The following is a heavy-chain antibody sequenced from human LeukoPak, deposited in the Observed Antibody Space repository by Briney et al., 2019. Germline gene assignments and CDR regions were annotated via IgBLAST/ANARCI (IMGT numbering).Heavy chain of an antibody. CDR3: ARSCRILDIVATIRARLGGNGFDI. D-gene: IGHD5-12*01. CDR1: GGSISSSRYY. Sequence: SETLSLTCTVSGGSISSSRYYWGWIRQPPGKGLEGMGRIYHSGSTYYNPSLKRLVTIAVETAKNQFSLKLSSVPAADTAVYYCARSCRILDIVATIRARLGGNGFDIWGQGTMVTVSS. CDR2: IYHSGST. V-gene: IGHV4-39*07. J-gene: IGHJ3*02.